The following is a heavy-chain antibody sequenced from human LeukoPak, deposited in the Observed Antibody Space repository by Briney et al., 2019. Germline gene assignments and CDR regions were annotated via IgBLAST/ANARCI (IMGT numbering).Heavy chain of an antibody. V-gene: IGHV1-2*06. CDR2: INPNSGGT. J-gene: IGHJ6*02. D-gene: IGHD6-19*01. CDR1: GYTFTGYY. Sequence: ASVKVSCKASGYTFTGYYMHWVRQAPGQGLEWMGRINPNSGGTNYAQKFQGRVTMTRDTSISTAYMELSRLRSDDTAVYYCASCVSLPVAGTFASYYYYYGMDVWGQGTTVTVSS. CDR3: ASCVSLPVAGTFASYYYYYGMDV.